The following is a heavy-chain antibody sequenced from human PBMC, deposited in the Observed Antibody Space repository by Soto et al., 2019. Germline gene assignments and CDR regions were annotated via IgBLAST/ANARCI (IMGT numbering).Heavy chain of an antibody. V-gene: IGHV3-23*01. CDR1: GFTFSSYA. J-gene: IGHJ4*02. CDR2: ISGSGGST. CDR3: ATHSSFNWYFVY. Sequence: EVQLLESGGGLVQPGGSLRLSCAASGFTFSSYAMSWVRQAPGKGLEWVSGISGSGGSTYYADSVKGRFTISRDNSKNTLDVQMNSLRAEDTAVYYCATHSSFNWYFVYWGQGNLVTVSS. D-gene: IGHD1-1*01.